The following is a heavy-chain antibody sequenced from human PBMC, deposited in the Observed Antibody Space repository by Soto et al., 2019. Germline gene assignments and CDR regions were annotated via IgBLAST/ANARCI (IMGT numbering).Heavy chain of an antibody. D-gene: IGHD2-2*01. V-gene: IGHV1-69*04. CDR3: AREAREKYCSSTSCYVDWFDP. CDR1: GGTFSSYT. J-gene: IGHJ5*02. Sequence: ASVKVSCKASGGTFSSYTISWVRQAPGQGLEWMGRIIPILGIANYAQKFQGRVTITADKSTSTAYMELSSLRSEDTAVYYCAREAREKYCSSTSCYVDWFDPWGQGTLVTVSS. CDR2: IIPILGIA.